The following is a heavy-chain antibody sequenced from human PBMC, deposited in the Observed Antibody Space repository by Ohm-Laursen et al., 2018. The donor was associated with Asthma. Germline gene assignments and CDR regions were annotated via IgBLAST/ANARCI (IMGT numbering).Heavy chain of an antibody. D-gene: IGHD3-10*01. CDR1: GGSISSGGYY. CDR3: ARTYGPRGHYFDY. V-gene: IGHV4-31*03. CDR2: IYYSGST. J-gene: IGHJ4*02. Sequence: SQTLSLTCTVSGGSISSGGYYWSWIRQHPGKGLEWIGYIYYSGSTYYNPSLKSRVTISVDTSKNQFSLKLSSVTAADTAVYYCARTYGPRGHYFDYWGQGTLVTVSS.